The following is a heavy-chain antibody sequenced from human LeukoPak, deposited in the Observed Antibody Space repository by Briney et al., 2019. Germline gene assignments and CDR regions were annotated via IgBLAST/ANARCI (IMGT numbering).Heavy chain of an antibody. Sequence: GGSLRLSCAASGFTFSSYSMNWVCQAPGKGLEWVSSISSSSSYIYYADSVKGRFTISRDNAKNSLYLQMNSLRAEDTAVYYCARLVGARTTVLFDPWGQGTLITVSS. D-gene: IGHD4-11*01. CDR1: GFTFSSYS. CDR3: ARLVGARTTVLFDP. CDR2: ISSSSSYI. J-gene: IGHJ5*02. V-gene: IGHV3-21*01.